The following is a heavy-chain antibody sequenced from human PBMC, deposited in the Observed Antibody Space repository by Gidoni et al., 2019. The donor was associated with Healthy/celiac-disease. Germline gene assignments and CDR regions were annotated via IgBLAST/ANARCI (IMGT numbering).Heavy chain of an antibody. CDR3: AKDLRGPQWLDPYYFDY. D-gene: IGHD6-19*01. V-gene: IGHV3-30*18. CDR2: ISYDGSNK. CDR1: GFTLSSYG. Sequence: QVQLVESGGGVVQPGRSLRLSCAASGFTLSSYGMHWVRQAPGKGLEWVAVISYDGSNKYYADSVKGRFTISRDNSKNTLYLQMNSLRAEDTAVYYCAKDLRGPQWLDPYYFDYWGQGTLVTVSS. J-gene: IGHJ4*02.